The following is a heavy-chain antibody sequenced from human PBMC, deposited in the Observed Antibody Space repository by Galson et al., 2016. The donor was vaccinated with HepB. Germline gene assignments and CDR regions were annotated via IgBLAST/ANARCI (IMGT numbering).Heavy chain of an antibody. Sequence: SLRLSCAASGFTFTTSAMHWLRQAPGKGLEWVAVISYDGSNKYYADSVKGRFTISRDNSKNTLYLQMNSLRAEDTAVYYCAREFGNSGSFVFDYWGQGTLVTVSS. J-gene: IGHJ4*02. V-gene: IGHV3-30-3*01. CDR3: AREFGNSGSFVFDY. D-gene: IGHD1-26*01. CDR2: ISYDGSNK. CDR1: GFTFTTSA.